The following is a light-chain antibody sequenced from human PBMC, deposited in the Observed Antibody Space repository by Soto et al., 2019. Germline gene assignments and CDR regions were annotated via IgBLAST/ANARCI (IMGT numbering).Light chain of an antibody. CDR1: SSDFGGYNY. Sequence: QSALTQPRSVSGSPGQSVTISCTGTSSDFGGYNYVSWYQHHPGKAPKLMIYDVSERPSGVPDRFSGSKSGNTASLTISGLQAEDEADYYCCSYAGTFYAFGTGTKVTV. J-gene: IGLJ1*01. CDR2: DVS. V-gene: IGLV2-11*02. CDR3: CSYAGTFYA.